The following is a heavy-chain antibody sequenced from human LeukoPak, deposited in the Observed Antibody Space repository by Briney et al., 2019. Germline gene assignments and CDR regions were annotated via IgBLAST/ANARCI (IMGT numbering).Heavy chain of an antibody. CDR1: GYTFTTSD. V-gene: IGHV1-18*01. D-gene: IGHD3-10*01. CDR3: ARDCPQYYYGSGNSIGAFDI. Sequence: VASVKVSCKASGYTFTTSDINWVRQAPGQGLQWMGWMNPNSGNTNYAQKLQGRVTMTTDTSTSTAYVELRSLRSDDTAVYYCARDCPQYYYGSGNSIGAFDIWGQGTMVTVSS. CDR2: MNPNSGNT. J-gene: IGHJ3*02.